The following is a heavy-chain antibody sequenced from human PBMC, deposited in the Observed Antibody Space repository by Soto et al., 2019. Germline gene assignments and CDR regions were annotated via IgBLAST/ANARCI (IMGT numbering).Heavy chain of an antibody. J-gene: IGHJ3*02. V-gene: IGHV3-74*03. CDR1: GFTFSGHW. Sequence: EVQLVESGGDVVQPGGSLRLSCAASGFTFSGHWMHWVRQVPGKGLEWVSRINTDGGSSAYADSVKGRFSISRHNAKNTLHLPMNGLRAENTAVYYCASEAGYCSRTSCYRRAFDTWGQGT. CDR3: ASEAGYCSRTSCYRRAFDT. D-gene: IGHD2-2*01. CDR2: INTDGGSS.